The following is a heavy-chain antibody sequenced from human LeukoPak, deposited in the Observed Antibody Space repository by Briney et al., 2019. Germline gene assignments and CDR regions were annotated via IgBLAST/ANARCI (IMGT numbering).Heavy chain of an antibody. J-gene: IGHJ4*02. V-gene: IGHV3-11*06. D-gene: IGHD6-19*01. CDR3: ARALYSSGWYNDGY. Sequence: GGSLRLSCAASGFTFSDYYMIWIPQAPGKGLEWVSYISSSSSYTNYADSVKGRFTISRDNAKNSLYLQMNSLRAEDTAVYYCARALYSSGWYNDGYWGQGTLVTVSS. CDR2: ISSSSSYT. CDR1: GFTFSDYY.